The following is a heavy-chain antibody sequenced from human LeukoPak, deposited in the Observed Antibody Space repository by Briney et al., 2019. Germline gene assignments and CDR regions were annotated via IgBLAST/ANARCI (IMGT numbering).Heavy chain of an antibody. CDR1: GFTFSSYG. V-gene: IGHV3-48*04. D-gene: IGHD6-19*01. Sequence: TGGSLRLSCAASGFTFSSYGMHWVRQAPGKGLEWVSYISSSGSSIYYADSVKGRFTISRANAKNSLYLQMNSLRVEDTAVYYCAGALAGTGGYYFDYWGQGTLVTVSS. CDR3: AGALAGTGGYYFDY. J-gene: IGHJ4*02. CDR2: ISSSGSSI.